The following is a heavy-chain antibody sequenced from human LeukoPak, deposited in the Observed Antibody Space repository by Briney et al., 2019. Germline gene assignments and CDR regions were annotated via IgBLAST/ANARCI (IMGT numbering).Heavy chain of an antibody. CDR3: ATEPSRSYSFDHLDF. V-gene: IGHV1-69*04. CDR2: VVPMFGIR. J-gene: IGHJ4*02. Sequence: SVKVSCKTSGGTFNNYAISWVRQAPGQGLEWMGRVVPMFGIRNYPQTFRGRVNITADKATNTVYMELRSLRAEDTTIYYCATEPSRSYSFDHLDFWGLGTPVTVS. D-gene: IGHD5-12*01. CDR1: GGTFNNYA.